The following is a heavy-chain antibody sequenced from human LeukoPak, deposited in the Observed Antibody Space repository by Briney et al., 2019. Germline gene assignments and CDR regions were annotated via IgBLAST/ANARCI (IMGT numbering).Heavy chain of an antibody. CDR1: GFAFNSYT. CDR3: ARGLRRGDY. Sequence: GGSLRRSCAASGFAFNSYTMNWVRQAPGRGLEWVSSISSTGNNIYYADSVKGRFTISRDNAKVSLYLEMNSLRAEDTAVYYCARGLRRGDYWGQGTLVTVSS. CDR2: ISSTGNNI. V-gene: IGHV3-21*01. D-gene: IGHD4-17*01. J-gene: IGHJ4*02.